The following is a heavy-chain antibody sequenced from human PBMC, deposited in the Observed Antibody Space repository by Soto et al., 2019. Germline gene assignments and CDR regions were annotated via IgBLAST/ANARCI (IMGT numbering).Heavy chain of an antibody. Sequence: SETLSLTCTVSGGSISSGGYYRSWIRQHPGKGLEWIGYIYYSGSTYYNPSLKSRVTISVDTSKNQFSLKLSSVTAADTAVYYCVRGDREDIAVVVGARPGEYGMDVWGHGTTVTVSS. CDR1: GGSISSGGYY. CDR3: VRGDREDIAVVVGARPGEYGMDV. D-gene: IGHD2-15*01. J-gene: IGHJ6*02. V-gene: IGHV4-31*03. CDR2: IYYSGST.